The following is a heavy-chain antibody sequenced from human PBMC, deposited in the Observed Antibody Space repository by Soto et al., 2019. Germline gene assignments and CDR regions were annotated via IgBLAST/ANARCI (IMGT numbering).Heavy chain of an antibody. CDR2: IGAYNGNT. J-gene: IGHJ6*02. Sequence: ASVKVSCKASGYTFTSYGISWVRQAPGQGLEWMGWIGAYNGNTNYAQKLQGRVTMTIDTSTSTAYMELRSLRSDDTAVYYCARDGYCSSTSCPNKYYYYGMDVWGQGTTVTVSS. V-gene: IGHV1-18*01. CDR3: ARDGYCSSTSCPNKYYYYGMDV. CDR1: GYTFTSYG. D-gene: IGHD2-2*03.